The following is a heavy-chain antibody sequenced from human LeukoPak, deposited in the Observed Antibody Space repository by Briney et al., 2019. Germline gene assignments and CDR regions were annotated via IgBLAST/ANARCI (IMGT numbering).Heavy chain of an antibody. J-gene: IGHJ6*03. CDR1: GGSISSYY. D-gene: IGHD6-6*01. CDR2: IYTSGST. Sequence: SETLSLTCTVSGGSISSYYWSWIRQPPGKGLEWIGYIYTSGSTNYNPSLKSRVTISVDTSKNQFSLKLSSVTAADTAVCYCARAHSSSSYYYYYYYMDVWGKGTTVTVSS. CDR3: ARAHSSSSYYYYYYYMDV. V-gene: IGHV4-4*09.